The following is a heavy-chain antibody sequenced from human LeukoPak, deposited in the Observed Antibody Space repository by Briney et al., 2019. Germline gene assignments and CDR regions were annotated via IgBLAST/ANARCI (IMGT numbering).Heavy chain of an antibody. CDR1: GGSITSGSYY. V-gene: IGHV4-31*03. CDR2: ISYSGST. Sequence: SQTLSLTCTVSGGSITSGSYYWSWIRQHPGKGLEWIGYISYSGSTYSNPSPKSRLTISLDTSKNHFSLKLSSVTAADTAVYYCARVRGDSSGDYWGQGTLVSVSS. CDR3: ARVRGDSSGDY. D-gene: IGHD3-22*01. J-gene: IGHJ4*02.